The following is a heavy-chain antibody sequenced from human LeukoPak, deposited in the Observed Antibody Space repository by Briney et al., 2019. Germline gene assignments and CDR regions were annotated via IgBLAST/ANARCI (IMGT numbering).Heavy chain of an antibody. CDR1: GYTFTSNY. J-gene: IGHJ3*02. Sequence: ASVKVSCKASGYTFTSNYMHWVRQAPGQGLEWMGWINPNNGGTNFAQKFQGRVTMTRDTSVSTAYMELRSLTSDDTAVYYRARDWWLDGSGAFDIWVQGTMVTVSS. CDR3: ARDWWLDGSGAFDI. D-gene: IGHD2-8*02. V-gene: IGHV1-2*02. CDR2: INPNNGGT.